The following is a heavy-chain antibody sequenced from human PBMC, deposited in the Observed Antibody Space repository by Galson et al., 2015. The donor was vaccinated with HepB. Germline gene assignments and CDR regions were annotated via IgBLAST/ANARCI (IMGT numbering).Heavy chain of an antibody. V-gene: IGHV3-9*01. J-gene: IGHJ4*02. CDR3: AKDAKPDYGDYFDY. CDR2: ISWDSGAI. CDR1: EFNFNDYA. D-gene: IGHD4-17*01. Sequence: SLRLSCAASEFNFNDYAMHWVRQVPGKGLEWVSGISWDSGAIGYADSVKGRFSISRDNAKKSLILQMNRLRLEDTAFYYCAKDAKPDYGDYFDYWGQGTLVTVSS.